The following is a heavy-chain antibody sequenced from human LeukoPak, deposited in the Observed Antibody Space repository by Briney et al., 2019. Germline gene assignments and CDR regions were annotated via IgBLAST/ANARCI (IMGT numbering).Heavy chain of an antibody. V-gene: IGHV1-69*13. CDR3: ARGTTAEEVGSY. Sequence: SVKVSCKASGGTFSSYAISWVRQAPGQGLEWMGGIIPIFGTANYAQKFQGRVTITADESTSTVYMELSSLRSEDTAVYYCARGTTAEEVGSYWGQGTLVTVSS. CDR2: IIPIFGTA. CDR1: GGTFSSYA. D-gene: IGHD4-17*01. J-gene: IGHJ4*02.